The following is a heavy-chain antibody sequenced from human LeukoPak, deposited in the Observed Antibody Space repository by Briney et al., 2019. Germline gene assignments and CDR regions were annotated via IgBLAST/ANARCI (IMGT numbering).Heavy chain of an antibody. Sequence: GGSLRLSCAASGFTFSSYAMHWVRQAPGKGLEWVAVISYDGSNKYYADSVKGRFTISRDNSKNTLYLQMNSLRAEDTAVYYCASSHSWGGGGSYLGYFDYWGQGTLVTVSS. J-gene: IGHJ4*02. CDR3: ASSHSWGGGGSYLGYFDY. CDR1: GFTFSSYA. D-gene: IGHD1-26*01. CDR2: ISYDGSNK. V-gene: IGHV3-30-3*01.